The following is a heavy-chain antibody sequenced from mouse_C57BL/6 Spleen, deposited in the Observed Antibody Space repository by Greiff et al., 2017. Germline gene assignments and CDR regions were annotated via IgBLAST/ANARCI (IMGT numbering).Heavy chain of an antibody. CDR2: IDPENGDT. J-gene: IGHJ3*01. D-gene: IGHD1-1*01. CDR3: TDYYGSRVLFAY. Sequence: VQLKQSGAELVRPGASVKLSCTASGFNIKDDYMHWVKQRPEQGLEWIGWIDPENGDTEYASKFQGKATITADTSSNTAYLQLSSLTSEDTAVYYCTDYYGSRVLFAYWGQGTLVTVSA. CDR1: GFNIKDDY. V-gene: IGHV14-4*01.